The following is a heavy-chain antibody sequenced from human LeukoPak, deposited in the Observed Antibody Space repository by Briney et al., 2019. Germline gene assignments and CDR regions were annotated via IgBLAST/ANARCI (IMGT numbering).Heavy chain of an antibody. J-gene: IGHJ4*02. Sequence: PGGSLRLSCAASGFTFNSYDMNWVRQAPGKGLEWVSCINSGGSAIYYADSVKGRFTISRDNAKNSLYLQMNSLRADDTAVYYCARGGSYVHYWGQVTLVTVAS. CDR1: GFTFNSYD. D-gene: IGHD1-26*01. CDR2: INSGGSAI. V-gene: IGHV3-48*03. CDR3: ARGGSYVHY.